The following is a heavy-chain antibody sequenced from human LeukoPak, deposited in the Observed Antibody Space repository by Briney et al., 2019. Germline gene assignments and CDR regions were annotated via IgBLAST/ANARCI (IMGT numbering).Heavy chain of an antibody. J-gene: IGHJ4*02. V-gene: IGHV4-39*01. CDR1: GGSISSSSYY. CDR3: ARDNGRSDY. D-gene: IGHD4-17*01. CDR2: IYYSGST. Sequence: SETLSLTCTVSGGSISSSSYYWGWIRQPPGKGLEWIGSIYYSGSTYYNPSLKSRVTISVDTSKNQFSLKLSSVTAADTAVYYCARDNGRSDYWGQGTLVTVPS.